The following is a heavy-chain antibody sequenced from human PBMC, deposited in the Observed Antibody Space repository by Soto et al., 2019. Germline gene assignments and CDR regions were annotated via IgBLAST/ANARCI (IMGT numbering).Heavy chain of an antibody. J-gene: IGHJ5*02. V-gene: IGHV3-66*01. CDR2: IYVGGGT. Sequence: DLVESGGDLVQPGGSLRLSGAASGLAVSTDYMTWVRQAPGKGLEWVSLIYVGGGTYYADSVKGRFTISRDNSNSTLYLQMNSLRAEDTAVYYCAVYAARHWFGPWGQGTLVTVSS. CDR1: GLAVSTDY. D-gene: IGHD6-6*01. CDR3: AVYAARHWFGP.